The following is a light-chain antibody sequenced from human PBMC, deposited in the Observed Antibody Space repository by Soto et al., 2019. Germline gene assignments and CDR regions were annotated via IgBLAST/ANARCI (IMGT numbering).Light chain of an antibody. Sequence: EIVLTQSPGTLSLSPGERATLSCRASQSVISNYLAWYQQKPGKAPRLLIYGASSRATGIPDRLSGSGSGTDFTLTIRRLEPEYFAVYYCQQYGSSRTFGQGTKVDIK. CDR2: GAS. CDR1: QSVISNY. J-gene: IGKJ1*01. V-gene: IGKV3-20*01. CDR3: QQYGSSRT.